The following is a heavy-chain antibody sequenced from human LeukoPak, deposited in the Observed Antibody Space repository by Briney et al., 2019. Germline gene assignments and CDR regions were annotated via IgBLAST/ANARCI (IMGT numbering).Heavy chain of an antibody. CDR1: GGTFSSYA. D-gene: IGHD3-22*01. V-gene: IGHV1-69*06. CDR3: ARDYYDSSGYYRGDY. CDR2: IIPIFGTA. J-gene: IGHJ4*02. Sequence: SVKVSCKASGGTFSSYAISWVRQAPGQGLEWMGGIIPIFGTANYAQKFQGRVTITADKSTSTAYMELSSLRSEDTAVYYCARDYYDSSGYYRGDYWGQGTLVTVSS.